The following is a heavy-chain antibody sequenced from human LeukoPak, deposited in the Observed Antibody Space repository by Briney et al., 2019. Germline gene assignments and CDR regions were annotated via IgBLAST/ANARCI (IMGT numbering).Heavy chain of an antibody. V-gene: IGHV3-21*01. CDR1: GFTFSRYS. J-gene: IGHJ4*02. D-gene: IGHD3-22*01. CDR3: ARGARYYYDSSGYDPYPFDH. Sequence: PGGSLRLSCAASGFTFSRYSMNWVRQAPGKGLEWVSSISSSSSYIYYADSVKGRFTISRDNAKNSLYLQMNSLRAEDTAVYYCARGARYYYDSSGYDPYPFDHWGQGTLVTVSS. CDR2: ISSSSSYI.